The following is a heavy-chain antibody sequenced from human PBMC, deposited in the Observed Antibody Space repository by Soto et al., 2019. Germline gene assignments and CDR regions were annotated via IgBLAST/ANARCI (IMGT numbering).Heavy chain of an antibody. CDR1: GFSISTSNC. D-gene: IGHD6-13*01. CDR2: IYYSGST. V-gene: IGHV4-28*01. J-gene: IGHJ3*02. Sequence: QVQLQESGPGLVKPSDTLSLTCVVSGFSISTSNCWGWLRQPPGKGLEWIGYIYYSGSTYYNPSLESRVTMSVDTSKNQFSLKLSSVTAVDTAVYYCAINRRTNSWYAFDIWGQGTTVTVSS. CDR3: AINRRTNSWYAFDI.